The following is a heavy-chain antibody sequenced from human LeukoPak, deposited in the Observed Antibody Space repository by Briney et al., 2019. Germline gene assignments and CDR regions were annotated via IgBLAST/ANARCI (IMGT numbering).Heavy chain of an antibody. J-gene: IGHJ4*02. Sequence: SETLSLTCTVSGYSISSGYYWGWIRQPPGKGLEWIGSIYHSGSTYYNPSLKSRVTISVDTSKNQFSLKLSSVTAADTAVYYCARDSVCSGGSCYPDEYYFDYWGQGTLVTVSS. D-gene: IGHD2-15*01. CDR1: GYSISSGYY. CDR3: ARDSVCSGGSCYPDEYYFDY. V-gene: IGHV4-38-2*02. CDR2: IYHSGST.